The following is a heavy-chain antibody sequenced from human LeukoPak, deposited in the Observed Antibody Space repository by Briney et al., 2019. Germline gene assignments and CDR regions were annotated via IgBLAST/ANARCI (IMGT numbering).Heavy chain of an antibody. Sequence: PGESLRLACPLSAFTFKNNSITWDRPPPGEWLEWVARTRARGDIRLYADFVKGRLTISRTPSEHSPYLQMNRLRAAGPGVNVRGNYRSGGGGYYSGLEHWGQGTQVTVSS. CDR3: GNYRSGGGGYYSGLEH. CDR2: TRARGDIR. J-gene: IGHJ1*01. CDR1: AFTFKNNS. V-gene: IGHV3-23*01. D-gene: IGHD2-15*01.